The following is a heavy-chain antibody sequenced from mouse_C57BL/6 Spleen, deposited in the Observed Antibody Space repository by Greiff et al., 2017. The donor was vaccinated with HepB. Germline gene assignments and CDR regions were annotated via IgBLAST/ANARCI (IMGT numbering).Heavy chain of an antibody. D-gene: IGHD2-1*01. CDR2: IDPSDSYT. V-gene: IGHV1-50*01. J-gene: IGHJ2*01. CDR3: ARARRAYGNYFDY. CDR1: GYTFTSYW. Sequence: QVQLQQPGAELVKPGASVKLSCKASGYTFTSYWMQWVKQRPGQGLEWMGEIDPSDSYTNYNQKFKGKATVTVDTSSNTAYMQLSSLTSEDSAVYYCARARRAYGNYFDYWGQGTTLTVSS.